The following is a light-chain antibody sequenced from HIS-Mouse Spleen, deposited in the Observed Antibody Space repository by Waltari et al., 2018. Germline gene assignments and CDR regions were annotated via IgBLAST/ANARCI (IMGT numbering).Light chain of an antibody. V-gene: IGLV2-23*01. CDR1: SRHVGSYNL. Sequence: QSALTQPASVSGSPGQSITLSCTGTSRHVGSYNLFPWYQQHPGKAPKLMIYEGSKRPSGVPNRFSGSKSGNTASLTISGLQAEDEADYYCCSYAGSSTWVFGGGTKLTVL. CDR2: EGS. CDR3: CSYAGSSTWV. J-gene: IGLJ3*02.